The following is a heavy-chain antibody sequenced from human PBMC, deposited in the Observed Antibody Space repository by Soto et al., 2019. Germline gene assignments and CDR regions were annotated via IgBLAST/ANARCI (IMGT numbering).Heavy chain of an antibody. V-gene: IGHV3-23*01. CDR2: LSGSGGTT. CDR3: AKQRADYGSGADTFYFDS. Sequence: EVQLLESGGGLVQPGGSLRLSCTVSGVTFSNYAMNWVRQAPGKGLEWFSSLSGSGGTTYYADSVKGRFIISRDNSKNTLYLLMNSLRAEDTALYYCAKQRADYGSGADTFYFDSWGQGALVTVSS. J-gene: IGHJ4*02. D-gene: IGHD3-10*01. CDR1: GVTFSNYA.